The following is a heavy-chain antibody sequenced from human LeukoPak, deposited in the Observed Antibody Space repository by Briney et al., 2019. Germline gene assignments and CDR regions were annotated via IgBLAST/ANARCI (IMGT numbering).Heavy chain of an antibody. Sequence: ASVKVSCKVSGYTLTELSMHWVRQAPGKGLEWMGGFDPEDGETIHAQKFQGRVTMTEDTSTDTAYMELSSLRSEDTAVYYCATDRCSGGSCYSDFDYWGQGTLVTVSS. J-gene: IGHJ4*02. CDR3: ATDRCSGGSCYSDFDY. CDR2: FDPEDGET. CDR1: GYTLTELS. V-gene: IGHV1-24*01. D-gene: IGHD2-15*01.